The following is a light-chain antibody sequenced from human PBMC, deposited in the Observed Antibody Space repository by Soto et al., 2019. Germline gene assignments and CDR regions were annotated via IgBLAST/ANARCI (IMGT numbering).Light chain of an antibody. CDR3: AAWDDSLSGSYV. J-gene: IGLJ1*01. CDR2: RNN. V-gene: IGLV1-47*01. CDR1: SXNIGSNY. Sequence: QSVLTQPPSASGTPGQRVTISCSGSSXNIGSNYVYWYQQLPGTAPKLLIYRNNQRPSGVPDRFSGSKSGTSASLAISGLRSEDEADYYCAAWDDSLSGSYVFGTGTKAPS.